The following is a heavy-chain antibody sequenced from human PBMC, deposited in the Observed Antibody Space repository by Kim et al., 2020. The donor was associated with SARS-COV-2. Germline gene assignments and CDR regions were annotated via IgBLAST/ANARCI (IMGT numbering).Heavy chain of an antibody. Sequence: SETLSLTCTVSGGSISSSSYYWGWIRQPPGKGLEWIGSIYYSGSTYYNPSLKSRVTISVDTSKNQFSLKLSSVTAADTAVYYCARRASSWYFRYYYGMDVWGQGTTVTV. V-gene: IGHV4-39*01. CDR1: GGSISSSSYY. D-gene: IGHD6-13*01. J-gene: IGHJ6*02. CDR2: IYYSGST. CDR3: ARRASSWYFRYYYGMDV.